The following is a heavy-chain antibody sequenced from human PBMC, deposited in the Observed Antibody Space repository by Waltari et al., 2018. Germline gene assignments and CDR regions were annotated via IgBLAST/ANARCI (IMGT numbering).Heavy chain of an antibody. CDR3: AKDERSSTSQAYSFDV. CDR2: ITGNGGNT. V-gene: IGHV3-23*01. D-gene: IGHD5-18*01. Sequence: EVQLLESGGDFAQPGRSLRPPCTASGFTFNNYALSWVRQAPGKGLEWVSSITGNGGNTYYADSVDGRFTISRDNPKNTLYLEMTSLRTEDTADYFCAKDERSSTSQAYSFDVWGQGTMVTVSS. J-gene: IGHJ3*01. CDR1: GFTFNNYA.